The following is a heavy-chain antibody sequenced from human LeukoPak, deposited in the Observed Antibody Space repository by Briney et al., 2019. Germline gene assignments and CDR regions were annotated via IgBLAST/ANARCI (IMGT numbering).Heavy chain of an antibody. D-gene: IGHD5-18*01. J-gene: IGHJ6*03. V-gene: IGHV4-59*01. CDR2: IYYSGST. CDR3: ARTTEGGYTYDYFYYYYMDV. Sequence: PSETLSLTCTGSGVSISSYYWSWIRQPPGKGLEWIGYIYYSGSTNYNPSLKSRVTISVDTSKNQFSLKLSSVTAADTAVYYCARTTEGGYTYDYFYYYYMDVWGKGTTVTISS. CDR1: GVSISSYY.